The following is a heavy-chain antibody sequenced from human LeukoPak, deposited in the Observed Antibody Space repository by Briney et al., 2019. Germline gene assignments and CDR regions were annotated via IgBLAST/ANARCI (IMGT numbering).Heavy chain of an antibody. J-gene: IGHJ2*01. Sequence: PSETLSLTCTVSGGSISSSSYYWGWIRQPPGKGLEWIGSIYYSGSTYYNPSLKSRVTISVDTSKNQFSLKLSSVTAADTAVYYCAREWRTYYDILTGYYSLPTYWYFDLWGRGTLVTVSS. CDR1: GGSISSSSYY. D-gene: IGHD3-9*01. V-gene: IGHV4-39*07. CDR2: IYYSGST. CDR3: AREWRTYYDILTGYYSLPTYWYFDL.